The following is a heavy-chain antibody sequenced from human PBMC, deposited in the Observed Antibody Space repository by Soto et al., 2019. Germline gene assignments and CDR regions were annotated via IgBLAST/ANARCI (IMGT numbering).Heavy chain of an antibody. V-gene: IGHV3-30*03. D-gene: IGHD3-16*02. CDR2: ISFDGINK. Sequence: QVQLVESGGGVVQPGRSLRLSCAASGFIFSTYGMHWVRQAPGKGLEWVAVISFDGINKYSADSVKGRFSISRDNSKNTLYLQMNSLRADDTVLYYCGATTSYDYVWGSYRYWGDAFDLWGQGTMVSVSS. CDR3: GATTSYDYVWGSYRYWGDAFDL. J-gene: IGHJ3*01. CDR1: GFIFSTYG.